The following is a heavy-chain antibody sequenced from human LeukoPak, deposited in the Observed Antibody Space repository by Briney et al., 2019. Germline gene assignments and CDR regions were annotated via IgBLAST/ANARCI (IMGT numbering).Heavy chain of an antibody. D-gene: IGHD6-13*01. J-gene: IGHJ4*02. CDR1: GFTFSSYW. CDR2: IKQDGSEK. V-gene: IGHV3-7*04. CDR3: ARGDSGSIAAAGSYDD. Sequence: PGGSLRLSCAASGFTFSSYWMSWVRQAPGKGLEWVANIKQDGSEKYYVDSVKGRFTISRDNAKNSLYLQMNSLRAEDTAVYYCARGDSGSIAAAGSYDDWGQGTLVTVSS.